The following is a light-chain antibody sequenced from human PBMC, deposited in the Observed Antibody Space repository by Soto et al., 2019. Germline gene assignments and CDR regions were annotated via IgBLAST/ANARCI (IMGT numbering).Light chain of an antibody. CDR3: CSYAGSSPVV. J-gene: IGLJ2*01. CDR1: SSDVGSYNL. CDR2: EGS. Sequence: QSALTQPASVSGSPGQSITISCTGTSSDVGSYNLVSWYQQHPGKAPKLMIYEGSKRPSGVSNRFSGSKSGNTASLTISGLQAEDEADYYCCSYAGSSPVVFGGGNKVTVL. V-gene: IGLV2-23*01.